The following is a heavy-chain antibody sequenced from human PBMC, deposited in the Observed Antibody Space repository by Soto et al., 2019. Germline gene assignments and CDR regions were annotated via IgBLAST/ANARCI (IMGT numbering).Heavy chain of an antibody. CDR1: GFTFSDYY. D-gene: IGHD2-15*01. Sequence: QVQLVESGGGLVKPGGSLRLSCAASGFTFSDYYMSWIRQAPGKGLEWVSYISSSSSYTNYADSVKGRFTISRDNAKNSPYLQMNSLRAEDTAVYYCAREPLGYCSGGSCYNYYYYGMDVWGQGTTVTVSS. CDR3: AREPLGYCSGGSCYNYYYYGMDV. J-gene: IGHJ6*02. CDR2: ISSSSSYT. V-gene: IGHV3-11*05.